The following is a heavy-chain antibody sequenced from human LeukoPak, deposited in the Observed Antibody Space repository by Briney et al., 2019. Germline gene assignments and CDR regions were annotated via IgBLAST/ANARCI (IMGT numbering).Heavy chain of an antibody. J-gene: IGHJ4*02. D-gene: IGHD1-26*01. CDR2: TYHSGST. CDR3: ARSYSGSYLTPFDY. CDR1: GYSISSGYY. Sequence: SETLSLTCAVSGYSISSGYYWGWIRQPPGKGLEWIGSTYHSGSTYYNPSLKSRVTISVDTSKNQFSLKLSSVTAADTAVYYCARSYSGSYLTPFDYWGQGTLVTVSS. V-gene: IGHV4-38-2*01.